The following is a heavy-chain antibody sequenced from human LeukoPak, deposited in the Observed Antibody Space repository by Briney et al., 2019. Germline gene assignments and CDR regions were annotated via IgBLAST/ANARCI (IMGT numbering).Heavy chain of an antibody. D-gene: IGHD6-13*01. CDR2: ISSSSSTI. CDR1: GFTFSSYS. Sequence: GGSLRLSCAASGFTFSSYSMSWVRQAPGKGLEWVSYISSSSSTIYYADSVKGRFTISRDSAKKSLYLQMNSLTVEDTAVYYCARCSSWYLEYFQLWGQGTLVTVSS. V-gene: IGHV3-48*01. CDR3: ARCSSWYLEYFQL. J-gene: IGHJ1*01.